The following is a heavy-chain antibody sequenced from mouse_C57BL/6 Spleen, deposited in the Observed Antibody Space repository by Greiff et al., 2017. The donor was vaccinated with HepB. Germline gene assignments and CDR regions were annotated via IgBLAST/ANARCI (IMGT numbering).Heavy chain of an antibody. V-gene: IGHV1-62-2*01. J-gene: IGHJ3*01. CDR2: FYPGSGSI. Sequence: QVQLQQSGAELVKPGASVKLSCKASGYTFTEYTIHWVKQRSGQGLEWIGWFYPGSGSIKYNEKFKDKATLTADKSSSTVYMELSRLTSEDSAVYLCARHEEIYDGYYRAWFAYWGQGTLVTVSA. CDR1: GYTFTEYT. D-gene: IGHD2-3*01. CDR3: ARHEEIYDGYYRAWFAY.